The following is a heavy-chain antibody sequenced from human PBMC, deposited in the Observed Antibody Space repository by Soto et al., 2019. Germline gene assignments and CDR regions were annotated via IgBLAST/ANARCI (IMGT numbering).Heavy chain of an antibody. V-gene: IGHV3-21*02. CDR3: VRVWRLVGRYGMDV. D-gene: IGHD6-25*01. J-gene: IGHJ6*02. CDR2: ISGGGAYI. Sequence: EVQLVESGGGLVKPGGSLRLSCVGPGFIFSSYYMNWVRQAPGKGLEWVSSISGGGAYIYYADSVKGRFTISRDNAKNSLYLEMNSLRVEDTAVYYCVRVWRLVGRYGMDVWGQGTTVTVSS. CDR1: GFIFSSYY.